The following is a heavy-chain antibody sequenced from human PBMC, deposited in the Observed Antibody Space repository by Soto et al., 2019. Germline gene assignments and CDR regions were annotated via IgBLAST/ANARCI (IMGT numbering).Heavy chain of an antibody. CDR2: IYYGGST. D-gene: IGHD3-22*01. CDR1: GGSISSGGYY. Sequence: NPSETLSLTCTVSGGSISSGGYYWSWIRQHPGKGLEWIGYIYYGGSTYYNPSLKSRATISGDTSKNQFSLKLSSVTAADTAVYYCARGGYYYENSGQNAYDYWGQGILVTVS. J-gene: IGHJ4*01. V-gene: IGHV4-31*03. CDR3: ARGGYYYENSGQNAYDY.